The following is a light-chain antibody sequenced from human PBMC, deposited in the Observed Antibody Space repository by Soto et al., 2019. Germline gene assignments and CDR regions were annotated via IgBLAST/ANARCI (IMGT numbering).Light chain of an antibody. CDR2: GAS. Sequence: ETVLTQSPATLSLSPGERATLSCRASQSVSSSYLAWYQQKPGQAPRLLIYGASSRATGIPDRFSGSGSGTDFTLTISRPEPEDFAVYYCQQYGSSPWTFGQGTKVDI. CDR1: QSVSSSY. V-gene: IGKV3-20*01. J-gene: IGKJ1*01. CDR3: QQYGSSPWT.